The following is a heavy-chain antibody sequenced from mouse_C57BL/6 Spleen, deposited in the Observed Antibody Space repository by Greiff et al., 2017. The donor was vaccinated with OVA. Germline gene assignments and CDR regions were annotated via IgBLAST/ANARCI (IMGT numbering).Heavy chain of an antibody. Sequence: QVQLQQPGTELVKPGASVKLSCKASGYTFTSYWIHWVKQRPGQGLEWIGNINPSNGGTNYNEKFKSKATLTVDKSSSTAYMQLSGLTSEDSAVYYCSRSAYYYGSSFLFDYLGQGTTLTVSS. CDR2: INPSNGGT. CDR3: SRSAYYYGSSFLFDY. V-gene: IGHV1-53*01. J-gene: IGHJ2*01. D-gene: IGHD1-1*01. CDR1: GYTFTSYW.